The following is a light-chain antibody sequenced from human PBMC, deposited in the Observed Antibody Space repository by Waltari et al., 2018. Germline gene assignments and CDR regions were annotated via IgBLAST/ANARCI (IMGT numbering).Light chain of an antibody. Sequence: QSALTQPPSASGSPGQSVTISCSATSSDVGGYNYVSWYQQTPGKAPKFMSGEVTKRPAGVPERFSGSKSGNTASLTVSGLQAEDEADYYCSSYAGSNNFVFGTGTKVTVL. V-gene: IGLV2-8*01. CDR3: SSYAGSNNFV. CDR1: SSDVGGYNY. J-gene: IGLJ1*01. CDR2: EVT.